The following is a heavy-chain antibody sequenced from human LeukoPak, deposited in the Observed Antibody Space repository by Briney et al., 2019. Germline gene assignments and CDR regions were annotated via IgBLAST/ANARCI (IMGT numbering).Heavy chain of an antibody. D-gene: IGHD3-9*01. CDR3: ARTVGYFGWNAIDY. Sequence: RASVEVSCKTSGYTFINHGITWVRQAPGQGLEWMGWTSSYTGKTNSAQKLQARLTLTTDSSTSTASMELRSLRSDDTAVYFCARTVGYFGWNAIDYWGQGTLVTVSS. V-gene: IGHV1-18*01. CDR1: GYTFINHG. CDR2: TSSYTGKT. J-gene: IGHJ4*02.